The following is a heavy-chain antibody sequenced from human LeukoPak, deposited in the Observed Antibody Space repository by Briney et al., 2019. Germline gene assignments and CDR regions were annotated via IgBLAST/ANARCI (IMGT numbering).Heavy chain of an antibody. CDR2: ISGSGGST. CDR1: GFTFSSYA. V-gene: IGHV3-23*01. Sequence: GRSLRLSCAASGFTFSSYAMRWVRQAPGRGLEWVSAISGSGGSTYYADSVKGRFTISRDNSKNTLYLQMNSLRAEDTAVYYCAKGRFDWLSHYWGQGTLVTVSS. CDR3: AKGRFDWLSHY. D-gene: IGHD3-9*01. J-gene: IGHJ4*02.